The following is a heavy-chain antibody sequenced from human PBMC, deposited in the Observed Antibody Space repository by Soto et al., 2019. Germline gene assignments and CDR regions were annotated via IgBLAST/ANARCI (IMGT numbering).Heavy chain of an antibody. Sequence: VQLVESGGGLVKPGGSLRLSCAASGFTFSNAWMSWVRQAPGKGLEWVGRIKSKTDGGTTDYAAPVKGRFTISRDDSKNTLYLQMNSLKTEDTAVYYCTTTVCCYYYGMDVWGQGTTVTVSS. V-gene: IGHV3-15*01. CDR2: IKSKTDGGTT. CDR1: GFTFSNAW. J-gene: IGHJ6*02. CDR3: TTTVCCYYYGMDV.